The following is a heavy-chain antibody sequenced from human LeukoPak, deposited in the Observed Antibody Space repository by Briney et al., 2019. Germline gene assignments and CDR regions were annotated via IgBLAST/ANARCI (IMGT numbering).Heavy chain of an antibody. CDR2: VYYSGSS. CDR1: GDSITSNSFY. Sequence: SETLSLTCTVSGDSITSNSFYWACFRRPPGKGLEWIGSVYYSGSSYSPPSLQSRVTISVDTSKNQFSLELSSVTAADTAVYYCARDGAAAGGYFDYWGQGTLVTVSS. J-gene: IGHJ4*02. CDR3: ARDGAAAGGYFDY. V-gene: IGHV4-39*07. D-gene: IGHD6-13*01.